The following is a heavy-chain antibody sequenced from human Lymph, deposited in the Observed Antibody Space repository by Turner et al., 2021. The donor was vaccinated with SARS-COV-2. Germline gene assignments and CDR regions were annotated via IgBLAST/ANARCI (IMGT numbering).Heavy chain of an antibody. Sequence: EVQLVESGGGLVKPGGSLRLSCAASGFPFSSYTMNWVRQAPGKGLAWGSSISSSMSYIYYADSVKGRFTISRDNAKNSLYLQMNSLRSEDTAVYYCARERYDSSGSESYYFDYWGQGTLVTVSS. CDR3: ARERYDSSGSESYYFDY. CDR1: GFPFSSYT. J-gene: IGHJ4*02. V-gene: IGHV3-21*01. D-gene: IGHD6-19*01. CDR2: ISSSMSYI.